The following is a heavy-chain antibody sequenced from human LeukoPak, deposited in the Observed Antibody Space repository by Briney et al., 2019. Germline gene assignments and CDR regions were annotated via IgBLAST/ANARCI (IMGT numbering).Heavy chain of an antibody. D-gene: IGHD2-15*01. Sequence: GGSLRLSCAASGFTFSSAWMSWVRQAPGKGLEWVSAISGSGGSTYYADSVKGRFTISRDNSKNTLYLQMNSLRAEDTAVYYCAKDVVVVAATQMNYWGQGTLVTVSS. J-gene: IGHJ4*02. CDR1: GFTFSSAW. CDR3: AKDVVVVAATQMNY. CDR2: ISGSGGST. V-gene: IGHV3-23*01.